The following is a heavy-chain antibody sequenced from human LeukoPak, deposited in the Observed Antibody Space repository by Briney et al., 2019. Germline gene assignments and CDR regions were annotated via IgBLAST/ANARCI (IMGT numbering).Heavy chain of an antibody. Sequence: SETLSLTCAVYGGSFSGYYWSWIRQPPGKGLEWIGEINHSGSTNYNPSLKSRVTISVDTSKNQFSLKLSSVTAADTAVYYCARLKPAAVRLGYYYYMDVWGKGTTVTISS. CDR2: INHSGST. V-gene: IGHV4-34*01. D-gene: IGHD2-2*01. J-gene: IGHJ6*03. CDR1: GGSFSGYY. CDR3: ARLKPAAVRLGYYYYMDV.